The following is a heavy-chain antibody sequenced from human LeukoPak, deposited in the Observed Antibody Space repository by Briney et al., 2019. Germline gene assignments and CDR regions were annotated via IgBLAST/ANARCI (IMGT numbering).Heavy chain of an antibody. Sequence: GGSLRLSCAASGFTFSDHYMDWVRQAPGKGLEWVSAISGSGGNTYYADSVKGRFTISRDNSKNTLYLQMNSLRAEDTAVYYCAKARSYDFWSGYYLYDYWGQGTLVTVSS. CDR1: GFTFSDHY. CDR2: ISGSGGNT. CDR3: AKARSYDFWSGYYLYDY. D-gene: IGHD3-3*01. V-gene: IGHV3-23*01. J-gene: IGHJ4*02.